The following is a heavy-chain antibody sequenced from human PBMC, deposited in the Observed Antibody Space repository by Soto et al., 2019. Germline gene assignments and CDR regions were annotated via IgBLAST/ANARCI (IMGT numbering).Heavy chain of an antibody. CDR3: ARVSAAGTYFDY. CDR2: IYHSGST. J-gene: IGHJ4*02. D-gene: IGHD6-13*01. Sequence: QVQLQESGPGLVKPSGTLSLTCAVSGGSISSSNWWSWVRQPPGKGLEWIGEIYHSGSTNYIPSLRSRVTISVDKSTNQFSLKLSSVTAADTAVYYCARVSAAGTYFDYWGQGTLVTVSS. V-gene: IGHV4-4*02. CDR1: GGSISSSNW.